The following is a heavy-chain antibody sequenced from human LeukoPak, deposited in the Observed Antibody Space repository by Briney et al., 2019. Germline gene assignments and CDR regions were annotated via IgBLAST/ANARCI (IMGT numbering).Heavy chain of an antibody. Sequence: IYHSGTTNYNPSLKSRVTISVDKSKNQFSLKLSSVTAADTAVYYCARDRTAVAGRSCYFDYWGQGTLVTVSS. D-gene: IGHD6-19*01. V-gene: IGHV4-4*02. CDR2: IYHSGTT. CDR3: ARDRTAVAGRSCYFDY. J-gene: IGHJ4*02.